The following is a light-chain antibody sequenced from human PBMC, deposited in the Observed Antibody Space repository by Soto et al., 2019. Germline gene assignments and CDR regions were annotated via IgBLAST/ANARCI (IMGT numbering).Light chain of an antibody. V-gene: IGKV3-20*01. Sequence: ENVLTQSPGTLSLSPGERATLSCRASESVSSIYVAWYQQKPGQAPRLLIYGASTRATGIPERFSGSGSGTDFTLTINRLEPEDFAVYYCQQYGSSPTFGLGTKVDIK. CDR1: ESVSSIY. J-gene: IGKJ1*01. CDR3: QQYGSSPT. CDR2: GAS.